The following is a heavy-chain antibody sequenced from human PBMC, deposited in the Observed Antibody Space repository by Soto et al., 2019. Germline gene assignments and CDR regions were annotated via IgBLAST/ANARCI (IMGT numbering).Heavy chain of an antibody. CDR2: IYYSGST. CDR1: GGSISSYY. CDR3: ARQVGGWAPWYFDY. V-gene: IGHV4-59*08. Sequence: QVQLQESGPGLVKPSETLSLTCTVSGGSISSYYWSWIRQPPGKGLAWIGYIYYSGSTNYNPSLKSRVTISVDTSKNQFSLKRSSVTAADTAVYYCARQVGGWAPWYFDYWGQGTLVTVSS. J-gene: IGHJ4*02. D-gene: IGHD6-19*01.